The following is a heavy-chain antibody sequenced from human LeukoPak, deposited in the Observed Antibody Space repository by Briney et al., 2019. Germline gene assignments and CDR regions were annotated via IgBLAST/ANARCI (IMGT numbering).Heavy chain of an antibody. CDR2: ISRSGEIT. V-gene: IGHV3-23*01. Sequence: GGSLRLSCAAFGFTFSTSAMSWVRQAPGKGLEWVSGISRSGEITYYEDSVRGRFTISKDISKNTLYLQMDSLRAEDTAIYYCAKEEVPNDFWGQGTLLTVSS. CDR3: AKEEVPNDF. J-gene: IGHJ4*02. D-gene: IGHD1-1*01. CDR1: GFTFSTSA.